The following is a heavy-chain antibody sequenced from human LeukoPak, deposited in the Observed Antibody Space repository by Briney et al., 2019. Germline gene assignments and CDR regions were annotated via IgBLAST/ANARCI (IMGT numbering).Heavy chain of an antibody. CDR2: IYYSGCT. CDR1: GGSISSYY. J-gene: IGHJ6*02. Sequence: PSETLSLTCTVSGGSISSYYWSWIRQPPGKGLEWIGYIYYSGCTNYNPSLKSRVTISVDTSKNQFSLKLSSVTAADTAVYYCARDLSGYSSSWYNFYYGMDVWGQGTTVTVSS. V-gene: IGHV4-59*01. CDR3: ARDLSGYSSSWYNFYYGMDV. D-gene: IGHD6-13*01.